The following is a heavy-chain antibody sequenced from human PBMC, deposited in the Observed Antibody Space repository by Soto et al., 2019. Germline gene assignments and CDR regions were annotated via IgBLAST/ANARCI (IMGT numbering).Heavy chain of an antibody. CDR3: ATVDRGHLGRYCFDS. D-gene: IGHD1-26*01. V-gene: IGHV3-7*05. Sequence: PGGSLRLSCAASGFTFSSYWMTWVRQAPGKGLEWVANIKQDGSEKYYVDSVKGRFTISRDNAKNSLYLQMDSLRAEDTAVYYCATVDRGHLGRYCFDSWGQGTLVTVSS. CDR1: GFTFSSYW. CDR2: IKQDGSEK. J-gene: IGHJ4*02.